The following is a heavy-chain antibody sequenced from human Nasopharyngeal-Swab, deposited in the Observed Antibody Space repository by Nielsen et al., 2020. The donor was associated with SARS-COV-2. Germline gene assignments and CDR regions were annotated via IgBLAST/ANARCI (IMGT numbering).Heavy chain of an antibody. J-gene: IGHJ4*02. Sequence: SVKVSCKASGGTFSSYAINWVRQAPGQGLEWMGGIIPIFGTADYAQKFQDRVTITADESTSTAYMELSSLRSEDTAVYYCARSGYSNSDIDYWGQGTLVTVSS. CDR1: GGTFSSYA. CDR2: IIPIFGTA. V-gene: IGHV1-69*13. D-gene: IGHD6-6*01. CDR3: ARSGYSNSDIDY.